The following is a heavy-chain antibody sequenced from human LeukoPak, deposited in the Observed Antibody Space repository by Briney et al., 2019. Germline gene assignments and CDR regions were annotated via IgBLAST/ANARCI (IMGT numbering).Heavy chain of an antibody. CDR1: GGSFSGYH. J-gene: IGHJ4*02. Sequence: PSETLSLTCAVYGGSFSGYHWSWIRQPPGKGLEWIGYIYYSGSTNYNPSLKSRVTISVDTSKNQFSLKLSSVTAADTAVYYCARVFSYDILNGYTGLGKAQAPDYWGQGTLVTVSS. V-gene: IGHV4-59*01. CDR3: ARVFSYDILNGYTGLGKAQAPDY. D-gene: IGHD3-9*01. CDR2: IYYSGST.